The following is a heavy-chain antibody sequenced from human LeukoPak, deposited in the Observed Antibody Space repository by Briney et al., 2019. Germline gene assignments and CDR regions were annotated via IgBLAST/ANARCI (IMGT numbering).Heavy chain of an antibody. CDR3: ANVIVVVPAAIPH. Sequence: GGSLRLSCAASGFTFSSYAMSWVRQAPGKGLEWVSAISGSGGSTYYADSVKGRFTISRDNSKNTLYLQMYSLRAEDTAVYYCANVIVVVPAAIPHWGQGTLVTVSS. D-gene: IGHD2-2*01. CDR2: ISGSGGST. CDR1: GFTFSSYA. J-gene: IGHJ4*02. V-gene: IGHV3-23*01.